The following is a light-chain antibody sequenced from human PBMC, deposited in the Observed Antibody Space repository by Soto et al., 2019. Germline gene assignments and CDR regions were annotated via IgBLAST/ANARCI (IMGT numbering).Light chain of an antibody. Sequence: QPVLSQSPSASASLGASVKLTCTLSSGHSNYAIAWHQQQPEKGPRFLMKLNSDGSHSKGDGIPGRFSGSTSGAERYLTISSLQSEDEADYYCQTWDTGIRVFGGGTKLTVL. CDR1: SGHSNYA. CDR2: LNSDGSH. J-gene: IGLJ3*02. CDR3: QTWDTGIRV. V-gene: IGLV4-69*01.